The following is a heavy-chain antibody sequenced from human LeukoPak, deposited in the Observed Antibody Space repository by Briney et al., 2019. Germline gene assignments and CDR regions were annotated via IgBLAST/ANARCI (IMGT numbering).Heavy chain of an antibody. Sequence: PGGSLRLSCAASGFTFSSYAMHWVRQAPGKGLEWVAVISYDGSNKYYADSVKGRFTISRDNSKNTLYLQMNSLRAEDTAVYYCARDDCSSTSCYGEYYFDYWGQGTLVTVSS. D-gene: IGHD2-2*01. CDR1: GFTFSSYA. J-gene: IGHJ4*02. V-gene: IGHV3-30-3*01. CDR3: ARDDCSSTSCYGEYYFDY. CDR2: ISYDGSNK.